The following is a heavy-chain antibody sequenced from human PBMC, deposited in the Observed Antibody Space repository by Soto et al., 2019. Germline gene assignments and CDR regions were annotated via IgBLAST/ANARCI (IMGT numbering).Heavy chain of an antibody. Sequence: LSLTCTVSGGSISSGGYYWSWIRQHPGKGLEWIGYIYYSGSTYYNPSLKSRVTISVDTSKNQFSLKLSSVTAADTAVYYCARTEELHSFDYWGQGTLVTVSS. J-gene: IGHJ4*02. D-gene: IGHD3-10*01. CDR3: ARTEELHSFDY. CDR1: GGSISSGGYY. V-gene: IGHV4-31*03. CDR2: IYYSGST.